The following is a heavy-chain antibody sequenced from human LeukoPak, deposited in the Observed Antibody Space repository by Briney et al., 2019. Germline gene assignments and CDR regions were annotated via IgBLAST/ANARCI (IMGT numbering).Heavy chain of an antibody. CDR1: GVSISSSY. CDR3: ARGYYDGSGYSNAFDI. V-gene: IGHV4-59*01. J-gene: IGHJ3*02. D-gene: IGHD3-22*01. Sequence: SETLSLTCSVSGVSISSSYWSWIRQPPGKRLEWIGFIHQNGNTNYNPSLMSRVTMSVDTSKNQFSLQMRSVTAADTAVYYCARGYYDGSGYSNAFDIWGQGTMVAV. CDR2: IHQNGNT.